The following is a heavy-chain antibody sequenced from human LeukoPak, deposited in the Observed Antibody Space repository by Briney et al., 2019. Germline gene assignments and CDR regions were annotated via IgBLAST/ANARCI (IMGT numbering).Heavy chain of an antibody. Sequence: PGGSLRLSCAASGLSFDDYGLSWVRQAPGKGLEWVSGINWDGENTGYADSVKGRFTISRDNAENALYLQMNSLRAEDTATYYCVKDGHCRDSICATKIVVAGYLDHWGQGTQVTVSA. V-gene: IGHV3-20*04. J-gene: IGHJ4*02. CDR3: VKDGHCRDSICATKIVVAGYLDH. CDR1: GLSFDDYG. CDR2: INWDGENT. D-gene: IGHD6-19*01.